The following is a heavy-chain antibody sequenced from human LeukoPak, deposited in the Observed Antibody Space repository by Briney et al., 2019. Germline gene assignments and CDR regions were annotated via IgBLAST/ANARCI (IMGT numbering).Heavy chain of an antibody. CDR1: GSTFSDYY. Sequence: GGSLRLSCAASGSTFSDYYMSWIRQALGKGLEWVSYISSSGSTIYYADSVKGRFTISRDNAKNSLYLQMNSLRAEDTAVYYCARVGNGNYYYYYMDVWGKGTTVTVSS. D-gene: IGHD1-14*01. V-gene: IGHV3-11*04. J-gene: IGHJ6*03. CDR3: ARVGNGNYYYYYMDV. CDR2: ISSSGSTI.